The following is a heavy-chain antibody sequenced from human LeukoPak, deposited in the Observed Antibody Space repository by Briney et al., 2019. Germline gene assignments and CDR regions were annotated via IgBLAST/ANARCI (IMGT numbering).Heavy chain of an antibody. J-gene: IGHJ4*02. CDR2: ISGDAGTT. Sequence: PGGSLRLSCAASGFTFSNAWMSWVRQAPGKGLEWVPAISGDAGTTYYSDSVKGRFTISRDNSKNTLYLQMNSLRGEDTAVYYCAKEPLDWGQGTLVTVSS. CDR3: AKEPLD. CDR1: GFTFSNAW. V-gene: IGHV3-23*01.